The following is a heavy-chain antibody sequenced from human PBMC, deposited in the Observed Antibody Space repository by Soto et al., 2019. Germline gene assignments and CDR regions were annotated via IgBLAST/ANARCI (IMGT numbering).Heavy chain of an antibody. CDR3: ARHVITATTKDWFDP. J-gene: IGHJ5*02. Sequence: RGEPMKIWCKGAGESFAGYWISWVRQMTGKGLEWMGRIDPSDSYTNYSPSFQGHVTISADKSISTAYLQWSSLKASDTAMYYCARHVITATTKDWFDPSGQGTLVTVPS. D-gene: IGHD1-20*01. CDR2: IDPSDSYT. V-gene: IGHV5-10-1*01. CDR1: GESFAGYW.